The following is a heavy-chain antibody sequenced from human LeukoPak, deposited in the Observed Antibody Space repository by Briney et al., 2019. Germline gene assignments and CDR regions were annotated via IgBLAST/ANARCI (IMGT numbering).Heavy chain of an antibody. Sequence: PGGSLRLSCAASGFTVSSDYMSWVRQAPGKGLEWVSVIYTGGSTYYADSVKGRFTISRDNSKNTVYLQVNSLRDEDTAVYYCARATSAGSGYDYLDYWGQGTLVTVSS. D-gene: IGHD5-12*01. CDR3: ARATSAGSGYDYLDY. V-gene: IGHV3-66*01. J-gene: IGHJ4*02. CDR2: IYTGGST. CDR1: GFTVSSDY.